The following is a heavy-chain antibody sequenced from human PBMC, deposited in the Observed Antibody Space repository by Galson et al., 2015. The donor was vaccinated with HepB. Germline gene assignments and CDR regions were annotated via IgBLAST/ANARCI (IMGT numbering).Heavy chain of an antibody. V-gene: IGHV1-2*06. CDR1: GYTFSGYY. Sequence: SVKVSCKASGYTFSGYYMHWVRQAPGQGLEWMGRINPNSGDTNYAQKFQGRVTVTRDTSISIAYMELSRLRFDDTAVYYCARETSWIQLSDWGQGTLVTVSS. CDR2: INPNSGDT. J-gene: IGHJ4*02. D-gene: IGHD5-18*01. CDR3: ARETSWIQLSD.